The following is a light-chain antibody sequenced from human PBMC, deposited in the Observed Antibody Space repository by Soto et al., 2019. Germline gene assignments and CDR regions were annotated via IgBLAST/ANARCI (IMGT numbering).Light chain of an antibody. CDR3: QQYSGFST. CDR1: QSINSM. Sequence: DIQMTQSPSTLSASVGDRVTITCRASQSINSMLAWYQQKPGKAPKLLIYKASSLESGVPSRFSGHGSGTEFTLTISSLQPDDFATYYCQQYSGFSTFGGGTKVEIK. J-gene: IGKJ4*02. V-gene: IGKV1-5*03. CDR2: KAS.